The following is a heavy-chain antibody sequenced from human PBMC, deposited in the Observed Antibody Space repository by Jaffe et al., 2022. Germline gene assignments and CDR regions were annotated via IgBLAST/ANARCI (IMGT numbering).Heavy chain of an antibody. D-gene: IGHD2-15*01. CDR3: AKGGIDIVVVVAATLWGGFGAFDI. CDR2: ISGSGGST. CDR1: GFTFSSYA. V-gene: IGHV3-23*01. Sequence: EVQLLESGGGLVQPGGSLRLSCAASGFTFSSYAMSWVRQAPGKGLEWVSAISGSGGSTYYADSVKGRFTISRDNSKNTLYLQMNSLRAEDTAVYYCAKGGIDIVVVVAATLWGGFGAFDIWGQGTMVTVSS. J-gene: IGHJ3*02.